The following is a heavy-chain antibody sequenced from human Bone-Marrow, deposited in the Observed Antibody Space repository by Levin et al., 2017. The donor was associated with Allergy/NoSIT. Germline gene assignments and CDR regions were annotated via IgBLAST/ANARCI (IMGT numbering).Heavy chain of an antibody. CDR2: IIPIFGTT. J-gene: IGHJ4*02. V-gene: IGHV1-69*06. CDR3: AGSSSGFGHSDY. CDR1: GGTFSTYV. D-gene: IGHD6-6*01. Sequence: PWASVKVSCKASGGTFSTYVISWVRQAPGQGLEWVGGIIPIFGTTTYAQRFQGRVTIIADKSTSTAYMDLSSLTYEDTAVYYCAGSSSGFGHSDYWGQGTLVTVSS.